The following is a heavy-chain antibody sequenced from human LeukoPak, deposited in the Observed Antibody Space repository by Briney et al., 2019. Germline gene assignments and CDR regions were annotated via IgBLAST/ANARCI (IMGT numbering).Heavy chain of an antibody. J-gene: IGHJ3*02. CDR2: IYTSGST. V-gene: IGHV4-61*02. CDR1: GGSISSGSYY. Sequence: SETLSLTCTVSGGSISSGSYYWSWIRQPAGKGLEWIGRIYTSGSTNYNPSLKSRVTISVDTSKNQFSLKLSSVTAADTAVYYCARGGLDYVDYMGAFDIWGQGTMVTVSS. CDR3: ARGGLDYVDYMGAFDI. D-gene: IGHD4-17*01.